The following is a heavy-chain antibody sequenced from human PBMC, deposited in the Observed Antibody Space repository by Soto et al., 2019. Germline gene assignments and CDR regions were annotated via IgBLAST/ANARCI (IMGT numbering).Heavy chain of an antibody. CDR2: IRGSGGNT. D-gene: IGHD6-25*01. V-gene: IGHV3-23*01. CDR3: AREAPAAGTNYFDY. J-gene: IGHJ4*02. Sequence: PWRSLRLFCPASGFTCSSYAMSWVRQAPGKGLEWVSDIRGSGGNTYYADSVKGRFTISRNNSQNTLYLQMNSLRGDDTAVYFCAREAPAAGTNYFDYWGQGTLVTVSS. CDR1: GFTCSSYA.